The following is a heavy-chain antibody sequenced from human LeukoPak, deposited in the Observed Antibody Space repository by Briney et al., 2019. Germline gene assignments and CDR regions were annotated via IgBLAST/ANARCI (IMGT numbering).Heavy chain of an antibody. Sequence: GGSLRFSCAASGFTFSSYWKHWVRQAPGKGLVWVSRINSDGSSTSYADSVKGRFTISRDNAKNTLYLQMNSLRAEDTAVYYCARGDEGLYYDFWSGFLGTYGMDVWGQGTTVTVSS. V-gene: IGHV3-74*01. D-gene: IGHD3-3*01. CDR2: INSDGSST. J-gene: IGHJ6*02. CDR3: ARGDEGLYYDFWSGFLGTYGMDV. CDR1: GFTFSSYW.